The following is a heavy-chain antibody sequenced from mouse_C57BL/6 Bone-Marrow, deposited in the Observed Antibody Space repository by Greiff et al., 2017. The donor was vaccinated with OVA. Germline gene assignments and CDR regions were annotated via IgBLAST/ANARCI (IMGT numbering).Heavy chain of an antibody. CDR2: IYPRSGNT. CDR1: GYTFTSYG. V-gene: IGHV1-81*01. CDR3: ARHYYGSADY. J-gene: IGHJ2*01. Sequence: QVQLQQSGAELARPGASVKLSCKASGYTFTSYGISWVKQRTGQGLEWIGAIYPRSGNTYYNEKFKGKATLTADKSSSTAYMELRSLTSEDTAVYFCARHYYGSADYWGQGTTLTVSS. D-gene: IGHD1-1*01.